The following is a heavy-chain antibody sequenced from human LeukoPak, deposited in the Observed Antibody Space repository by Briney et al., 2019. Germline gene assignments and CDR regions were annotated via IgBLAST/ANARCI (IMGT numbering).Heavy chain of an antibody. D-gene: IGHD6-19*01. CDR1: GYTFTSYY. Sequence: ASVKVSCKASGYTFTSYYMHWVRQAPGQGLEWMGIINPSGGSTSYAQKFQGRVTMTRNTSISTAYMELSSLRSEDTAVYYCARGLGPPASIAVAGRRRWFDPWGQGTLVTVSS. J-gene: IGHJ5*02. CDR2: INPSGGST. CDR3: ARGLGPPASIAVAGRRRWFDP. V-gene: IGHV1-46*01.